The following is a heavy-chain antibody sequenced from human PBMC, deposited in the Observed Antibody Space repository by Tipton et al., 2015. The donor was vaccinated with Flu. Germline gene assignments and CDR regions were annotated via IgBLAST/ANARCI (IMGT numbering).Heavy chain of an antibody. D-gene: IGHD4-11*01. CDR3: ARRDYTNYVSDPKSWFDP. CDR2: VSRSGST. V-gene: IGHV4-38-2*02. Sequence: TLSLTCTVSGDSISSDFYWGWIRQFPGKGLEWIGTVSRSGSTIYNPSLKSRVTISIDRSKNQFSLNLKSVAAADMAVYYCARRDYTNYVSDPKSWFDPWGQGTLVAVSS. J-gene: IGHJ5*02. CDR1: GDSISSDFY.